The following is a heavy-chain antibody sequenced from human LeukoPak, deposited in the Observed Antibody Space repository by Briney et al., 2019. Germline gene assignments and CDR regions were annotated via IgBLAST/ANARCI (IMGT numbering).Heavy chain of an antibody. D-gene: IGHD4-11*01. CDR3: ASGAYSYYYMDV. Sequence: PSGTLSLTCAVSGGSISSSNWWSWVRQPPGKGLEWIGEIYHSGSTNYNPSLKSRVTISVDTSKNQFSLKLSSVTAADTAVYYCASGAYSYYYMDVWGKGTTVTISS. V-gene: IGHV4-4*02. CDR1: GGSISSSNW. CDR2: IYHSGST. J-gene: IGHJ6*03.